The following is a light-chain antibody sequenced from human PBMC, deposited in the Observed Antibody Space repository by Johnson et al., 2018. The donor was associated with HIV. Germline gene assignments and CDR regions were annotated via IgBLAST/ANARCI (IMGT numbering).Light chain of an antibody. Sequence: QPVLTQPPSVSAAPRQKVTISCSGSSSNIGNNYVSWYQQLPGTAPKLLIYDNNKRPPGIPDRFSGSKSGTSATLGITGLQTGDEADYYCGTWDNSLNVYVFGTGTKVTVL. CDR1: SSNIGNNY. CDR3: GTWDNSLNVYV. CDR2: DNN. J-gene: IGLJ1*01. V-gene: IGLV1-51*01.